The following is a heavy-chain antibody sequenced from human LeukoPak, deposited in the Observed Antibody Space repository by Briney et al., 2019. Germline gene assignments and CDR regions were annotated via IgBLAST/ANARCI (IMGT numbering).Heavy chain of an antibody. Sequence: PGGSLRLSCAASGFTFSSYSMNWVRQAPGKGLECVSSISSSSSYIYYADSVKGRFTISRDNAKNSLYLQMSSLRAEDTAVYYCTRLSAGAPLLGDNSGQGTLVTVSS. CDR3: TRLSAGAPLLGDN. J-gene: IGHJ4*02. CDR2: ISSSSSYI. D-gene: IGHD1-26*01. V-gene: IGHV3-21*01. CDR1: GFTFSSYS.